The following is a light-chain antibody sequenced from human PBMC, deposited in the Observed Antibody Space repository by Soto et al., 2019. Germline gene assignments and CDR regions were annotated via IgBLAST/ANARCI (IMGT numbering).Light chain of an antibody. J-gene: IGKJ5*01. CDR2: DAS. CDR3: QQAASFPIT. V-gene: IGKV1-12*01. CDR1: HNINRW. Sequence: DIHMTQSPSIMSASVGDRVTITWGASHNINRWLAWYQQKPGKAPKLLIYDASRLESGVPSRFGGSGSGTDFTLTINSLQPEDFATYYCQQAASFPITFGQGTRLEI.